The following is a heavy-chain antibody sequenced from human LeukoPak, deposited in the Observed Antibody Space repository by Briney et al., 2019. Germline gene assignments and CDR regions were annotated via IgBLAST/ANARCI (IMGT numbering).Heavy chain of an antibody. CDR3: ARVVVRSPHQNWFDP. V-gene: IGHV1-2*02. J-gene: IGHJ5*02. D-gene: IGHD2-15*01. CDR1: GYTFTGYY. Sequence: ASVRVSCKASGYTFTGYYMHWVRQAPGQGLEWMGWINPNSGGTNYAQKFQGRVTMTRDTSISTAYMELSRLRSDDTAVYYCARVVVRSPHQNWFDPWGQGTLVTVPS. CDR2: INPNSGGT.